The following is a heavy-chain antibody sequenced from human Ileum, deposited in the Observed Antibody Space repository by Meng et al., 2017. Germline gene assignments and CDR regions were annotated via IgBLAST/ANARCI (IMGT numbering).Heavy chain of an antibody. J-gene: IGHJ4*02. Sequence: VQLRESGPGLVKPSGTLSLTCAVSGGSISSGTWCGWGRQARREVLQWVGEFIPGSGATYNPSLKARVTISVDTSMQQFSLQLTSAAAADTAVYYCAKNGAYCLESWGQGTLVTVSS. V-gene: IGHV4-4*02. CDR2: FIPGSGA. CDR1: GGSISSGTW. D-gene: IGHD2-21*01. CDR3: AKNGAYCLES.